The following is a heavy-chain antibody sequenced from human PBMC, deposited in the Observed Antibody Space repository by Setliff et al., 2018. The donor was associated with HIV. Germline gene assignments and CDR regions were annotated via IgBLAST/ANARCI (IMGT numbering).Heavy chain of an antibody. J-gene: IGHJ4*01. CDR2: INVGKGDT. CDR1: GYTFTTYS. D-gene: IGHD3-10*01. CDR3: ARGALLAVFDFDH. V-gene: IGHV1-3*01. Sequence: ASVKVSCKASGYTFTTYSIHWVRQAPGQSLEWMGWINVGKGDTKCSQELQGRITLTTDTSANIAYMELSSLRSDDTAVYFCARGALLAVFDFDHWGHGTLVTVSS.